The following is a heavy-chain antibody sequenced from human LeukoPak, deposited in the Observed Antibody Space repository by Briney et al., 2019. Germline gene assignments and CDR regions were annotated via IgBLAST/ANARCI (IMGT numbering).Heavy chain of an antibody. CDR1: GFTFSSYA. D-gene: IGHD4-11*01. CDR2: IKSKTDGGTT. V-gene: IGHV3-15*01. Sequence: GGSLRLSCAASGFTFSSYAMSWVRQAPGKGLEWVGRIKSKTDGGTTDYAAPVKGRFTISRDDSKNTLYLQMNSLRAEDTAVYYCARDLMPRKTTFWASPWDPNEKTDYWGQGTLVTVSS. CDR3: ARDLMPRKTTFWASPWDPNEKTDY. J-gene: IGHJ4*02.